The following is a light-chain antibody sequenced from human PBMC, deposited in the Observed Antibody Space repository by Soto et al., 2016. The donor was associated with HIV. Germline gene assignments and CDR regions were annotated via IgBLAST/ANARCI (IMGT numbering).Light chain of an antibody. Sequence: DIQMTQSPSTLSASVGDRVTITCRASQSISSWLAWYQQKPGKAPKLLIYKASSLESRVPSRFSGSGSGTEFTLTISSLQPDDFATYYCQQYYSTFTFGPGTKVDIK. CDR1: QSISSW. V-gene: IGKV1-5*03. CDR3: QQYYSTFT. J-gene: IGKJ3*01. CDR2: KAS.